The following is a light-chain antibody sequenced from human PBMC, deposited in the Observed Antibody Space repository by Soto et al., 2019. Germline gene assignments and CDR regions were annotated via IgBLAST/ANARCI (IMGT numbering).Light chain of an antibody. CDR1: NSDVGAYNS. Sequence: QSVLTQPPSASGSPGQSVTISCTGTNSDVGAYNSVSWYQRHPGTAPKLMIYEVTKRPSGVPDRFSGSRFGNTASLTVSGLQAEDEADYYCSSYAGSDNFVVFGGGTQLTVL. J-gene: IGLJ2*01. V-gene: IGLV2-8*01. CDR2: EVT. CDR3: SSYAGSDNFVV.